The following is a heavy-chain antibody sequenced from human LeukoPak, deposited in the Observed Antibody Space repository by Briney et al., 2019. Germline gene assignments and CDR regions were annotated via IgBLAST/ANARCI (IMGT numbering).Heavy chain of an antibody. CDR1: GGSISSSSYY. CDR3: ARLDAGEGLLYYDSSVYFGY. D-gene: IGHD3-22*01. Sequence: SETLSLTCTVSGGSISSSSYYWGWIRQPPGKGLEWIGSIYYSGSTYYNPSLKSRVTISVDTSKNQFSLKRSSVTAADTAVYYCARLDAGEGLLYYDSSVYFGYWGQGTLVTVSS. V-gene: IGHV4-39*01. CDR2: IYYSGST. J-gene: IGHJ4*02.